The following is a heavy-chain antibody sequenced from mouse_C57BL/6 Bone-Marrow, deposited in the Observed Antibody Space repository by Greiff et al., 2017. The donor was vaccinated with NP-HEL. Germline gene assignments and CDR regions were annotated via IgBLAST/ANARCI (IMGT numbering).Heavy chain of an antibody. V-gene: IGHV5-12*01. CDR2: ISNGGGST. Sequence: EVNLVESGGGLVQPGGSLKLSCAASGFTFSDYYMYWVRQTPEKRLEWVAYISNGGGSTYYPDTVKGRFTISRDNAKNTLYLQMSRLKSEDTAMYYCARQGGYGAMDYWGQGTSVTVSS. CDR3: ARQGGYGAMDY. D-gene: IGHD2-2*01. CDR1: GFTFSDYY. J-gene: IGHJ4*01.